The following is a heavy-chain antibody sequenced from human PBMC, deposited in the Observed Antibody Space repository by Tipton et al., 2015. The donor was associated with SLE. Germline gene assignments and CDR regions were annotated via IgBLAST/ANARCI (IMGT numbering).Heavy chain of an antibody. CDR2: IGTAGDT. CDR1: GFTFSSYD. D-gene: IGHD2-15*01. V-gene: IGHV3-13*04. CDR3: AKEGLDIVVVVAAIKNGPYWYFDL. Sequence: SLRLSCAASGFTFSSYDMHWVRQATGKGLEWVSAIGTAGDTYYADSVKGRFTISRDNSKNTLYLQMNSLRAEDTAVYYCAKEGLDIVVVVAAIKNGPYWYFDLWGRGTLVTVSS. J-gene: IGHJ2*01.